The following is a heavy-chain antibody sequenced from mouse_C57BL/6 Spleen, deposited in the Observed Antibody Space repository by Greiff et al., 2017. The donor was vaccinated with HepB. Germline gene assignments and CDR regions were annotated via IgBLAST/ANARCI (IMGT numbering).Heavy chain of an antibody. CDR1: GFTFSDYY. CDR2: ISNGGGST. Sequence: EVQLQESGGGLVQPGGSLKLSCAASGFTFSDYYMYWVRQTPEKRLEWVAYISNGGGSTYYPDTVKGRFTISRDNAKNTLYLQMSRLKSEDTAMYYCARHDGTTGYAMDYWGQGTSVTVSS. V-gene: IGHV5-12*01. CDR3: ARHDGTTGYAMDY. D-gene: IGHD1-1*01. J-gene: IGHJ4*01.